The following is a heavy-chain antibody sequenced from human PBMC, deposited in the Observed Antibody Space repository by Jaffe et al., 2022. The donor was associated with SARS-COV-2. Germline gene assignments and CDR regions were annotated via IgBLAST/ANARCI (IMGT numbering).Heavy chain of an antibody. J-gene: IGHJ6*03. D-gene: IGHD1-1*01. V-gene: IGHV4-34*01. CDR2: INHSGST. CDR3: ARGRALHGNTLRYYYMDV. Sequence: QVQLQQWGAGLLKPSETLSLTCAVYGGSFSGYYWSWIRQPPGKGLEWIGEINHSGSTNYNPSLKSRVTISVDTSKNQFSLKLSSVTAADTAVYYCARGRALHGNTLRYYYMDVWGKGTTVTVSS. CDR1: GGSFSGYY.